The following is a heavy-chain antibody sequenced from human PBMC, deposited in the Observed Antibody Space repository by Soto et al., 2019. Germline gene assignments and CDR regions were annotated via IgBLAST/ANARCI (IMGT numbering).Heavy chain of an antibody. D-gene: IGHD2-21*02. V-gene: IGHV3-11*06. J-gene: IGHJ4*02. CDR2: ISGSGTYT. CDR3: VRGGSYCGGDCFDY. Sequence: QVQLVESGGGLVKPGGSLRLSCAASGFTFSDYYMSWIRQAPGKGLEWVSYISGSGTYTNYGDSVKGQFTISRDNAKNSLYLQMNSLRAEDTAVYYCVRGGSYCGGDCFDYWGQGTLVTGSS. CDR1: GFTFSDYY.